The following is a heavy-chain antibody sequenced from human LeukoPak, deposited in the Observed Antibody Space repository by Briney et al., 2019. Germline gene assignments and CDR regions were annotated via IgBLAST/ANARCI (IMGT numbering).Heavy chain of an antibody. V-gene: IGHV3-23*01. Sequence: GGSLRLSCAASGFTFSSHVMTWVRQAPGKGLEWVSAISGSGGSTYYADSVKGRFTISRDNSKNTLYLQMNSLRAEDTAVYYCAKTVSGTLNSSGYWGQGILVTVSS. D-gene: IGHD1-20*01. CDR1: GFTFSSHV. CDR2: ISGSGGST. CDR3: AKTVSGTLNSSGY. J-gene: IGHJ4*02.